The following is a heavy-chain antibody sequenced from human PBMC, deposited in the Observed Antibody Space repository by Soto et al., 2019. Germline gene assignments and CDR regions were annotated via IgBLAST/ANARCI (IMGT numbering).Heavy chain of an antibody. D-gene: IGHD6-13*01. CDR2: INAGNGNT. CDR3: ARLPGIAAAGTIDAFDI. Sequence: ASVKVSCKASGYTFTSYAMHWVRQAPGQRLEWMGWINAGNGNTKYSQKFQGRVTITRDTSASTAYMELSSLRSEDTAVYYCARLPGIAAAGTIDAFDIWGQGTMVTVS. V-gene: IGHV1-3*01. J-gene: IGHJ3*02. CDR1: GYTFTSYA.